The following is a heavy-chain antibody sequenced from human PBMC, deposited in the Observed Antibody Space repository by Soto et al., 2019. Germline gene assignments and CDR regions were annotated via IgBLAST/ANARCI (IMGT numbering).Heavy chain of an antibody. CDR3: AKTQRLLPDY. D-gene: IGHD3-22*01. J-gene: IGHJ4*02. CDR2: FSGSGGST. CDR1: GFTFSSYT. V-gene: IGHV3-23*01. Sequence: PGGSLRLSCAASGFTFSSYTMSWVRQAPGKGLEWVSTFSGSGGSTYYADSVKGRFTISRDNSKNTLYLQMNSLRAEDTAVYYCAKTQRLLPDYWGQGTLVTVSS.